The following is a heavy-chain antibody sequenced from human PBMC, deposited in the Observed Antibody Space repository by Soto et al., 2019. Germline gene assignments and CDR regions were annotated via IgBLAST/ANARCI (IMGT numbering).Heavy chain of an antibody. Sequence: ASVKVSCKASGYTFTSYGISWVRQAPGQGLEWMGWISAYNGNTNYAQKLQGRVTMTTDTSTSTAYMELRSLRSDDTAVYYCARDSLTRDYSGGGTYWDYWGQGTLVTVSS. CDR3: ARDSLTRDYSGGGTYWDY. V-gene: IGHV1-18*01. J-gene: IGHJ4*02. CDR2: ISAYNGNT. CDR1: GYTFTSYG. D-gene: IGHD3-10*01.